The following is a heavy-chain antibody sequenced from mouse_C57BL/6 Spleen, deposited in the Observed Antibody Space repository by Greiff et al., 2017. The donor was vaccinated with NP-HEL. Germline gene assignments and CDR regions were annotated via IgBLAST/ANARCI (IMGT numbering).Heavy chain of an antibody. CDR3: ARPSTMVTTGFAY. Sequence: QVQLQQPGAELVRPGTSVKLSCKASGYTFTSYWMHWVKQRPGQGLEWIGVIDPSDSYTNYNQKFKGKATLTVDTSSSTAYMQLSSLTSEDSAVYYCARPSTMVTTGFAYWGQGTLVTVSA. D-gene: IGHD2-2*01. J-gene: IGHJ3*01. CDR1: GYTFTSYW. V-gene: IGHV1-59*01. CDR2: IDPSDSYT.